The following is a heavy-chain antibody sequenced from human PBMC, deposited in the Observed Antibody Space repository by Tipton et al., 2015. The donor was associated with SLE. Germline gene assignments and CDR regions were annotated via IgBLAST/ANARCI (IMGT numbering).Heavy chain of an antibody. CDR1: GGSISSSNW. Sequence: SLRLSCAVSGGSISSSNWWSWVRQPPGKGLEGIGEIYHSGSTNYNPSLKSRVTISVDKSKNQFSLKLSSVTAADTAVYYCARDSKSRYRGSGVAFDIWGQGTMVPVPS. J-gene: IGHJ3*02. V-gene: IGHV4-4*02. CDR3: ARDSKSRYRGSGVAFDI. D-gene: IGHD6-25*01. CDR2: IYHSGST.